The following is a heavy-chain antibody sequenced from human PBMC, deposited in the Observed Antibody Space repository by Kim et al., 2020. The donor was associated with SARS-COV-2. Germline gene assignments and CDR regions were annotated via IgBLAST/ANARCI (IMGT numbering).Heavy chain of an antibody. J-gene: IGHJ3*02. CDR1: GFTFSGSA. D-gene: IGHD1-1*01. CDR2: IRSKANSYAT. V-gene: IGHV3-73*01. CDR3: TSVLETTSALWDAFD. Sequence: GGSLRLSCAASGFTFSGSAIHWVRQASGKGLAWVGRIRSKANSYATAYAASVRGRFSIARDDSKNTAYLQMNNLKTEDTAEYYCTSVLETTSALWDAFD.